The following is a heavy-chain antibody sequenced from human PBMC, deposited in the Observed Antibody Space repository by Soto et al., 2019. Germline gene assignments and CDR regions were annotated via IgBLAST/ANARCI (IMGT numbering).Heavy chain of an antibody. V-gene: IGHV3-7*01. CDR1: GFTFSRYY. CDR3: ARDMDDNSDYGDY. Sequence: EVQLVESGGGLVQPGGSLRLSCTVSGFTFSRYYMNWVRQAPGKGLEWVATIKEDGSEKFYVDSVKGRFTISIDNAKNSLFLQMSSLRVEDTALYYFARDMDDNSDYGDYGGQGTLVTVSS. CDR2: IKEDGSEK. J-gene: IGHJ4*02. D-gene: IGHD4-4*01.